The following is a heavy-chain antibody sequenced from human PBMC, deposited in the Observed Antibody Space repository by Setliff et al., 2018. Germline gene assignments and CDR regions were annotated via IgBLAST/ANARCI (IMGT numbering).Heavy chain of an antibody. CDR2: IGGRGIST. CDR1: GFTFGDFA. V-gene: IGHV3-23*01. Sequence: GGSLRLSCAASGFTFGDFAMTWVRQAPGKGLEWVSGIGGRGISTYYADSVKGRFTVSRDNAKNSLHLQMSSLRAEDTAVYYCANLNLGRYCSGGSCPYGMDVWGQGTTVTVSS. D-gene: IGHD2-15*01. CDR3: ANLNLGRYCSGGSCPYGMDV. J-gene: IGHJ6*02.